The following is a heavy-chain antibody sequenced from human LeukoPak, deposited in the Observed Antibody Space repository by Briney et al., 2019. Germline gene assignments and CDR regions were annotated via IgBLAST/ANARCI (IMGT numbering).Heavy chain of an antibody. CDR3: ARGNVRLYDYVWGSYRPYFDY. J-gene: IGHJ4*02. CDR2: ISYSGST. CDR1: GGSINSGDYY. Sequence: SETLSLTCTVSGGSINSGDYYWNWIRQPPGTGLEWIGYISYSGSTYYNPSLKSRVTISVDTSKSQFSLKLSSVTAADTAVYYRARGNVRLYDYVWGSYRPYFDYWGQGTLVTVSS. V-gene: IGHV4-30-4*01. D-gene: IGHD3-16*02.